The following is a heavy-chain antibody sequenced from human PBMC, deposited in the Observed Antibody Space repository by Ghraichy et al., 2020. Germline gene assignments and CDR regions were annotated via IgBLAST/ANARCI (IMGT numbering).Heavy chain of an antibody. CDR1: GYTFTGYY. CDR2: INPNSGGT. V-gene: IGHV1-2*06. D-gene: IGHD6-19*01. Sequence: ASVKVSCKASGYTFTGYYMHWVRQAPGPGLEWMGRINPNSGGTNYAQKFQGRVTMTRDTSISTAYMELSRLRSDDTAVYYCARAGRLSGWERGIRYYGMDVWGQGTTVTVSS. CDR3: ARAGRLSGWERGIRYYGMDV. J-gene: IGHJ6*02.